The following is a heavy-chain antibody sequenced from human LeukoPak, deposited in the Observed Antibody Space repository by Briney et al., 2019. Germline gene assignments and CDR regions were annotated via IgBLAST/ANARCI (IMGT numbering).Heavy chain of an antibody. CDR1: GYTFTSYY. Sequence: ASVKVSCKPSGYTFTSYYMHWVRQAPGQGLKWMGIINPSGGSTSYAQKFQGRVTMTRDTSTSTVYMELSSLRSEDTAVYYCAREVDYDSSGYEGYYGMDVWGQGTTVTVSS. CDR3: AREVDYDSSGYEGYYGMDV. J-gene: IGHJ6*02. CDR2: INPSGGST. D-gene: IGHD3-22*01. V-gene: IGHV1-46*01.